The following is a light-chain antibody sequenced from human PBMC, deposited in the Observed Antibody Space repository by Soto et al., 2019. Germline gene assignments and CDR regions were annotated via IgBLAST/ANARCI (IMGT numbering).Light chain of an antibody. V-gene: IGLV1-51*01. CDR1: SSNIGNNY. Sequence: QSVLTQPPSVSAAPGQKCTISCSGSSSNIGNNYVSWYQQIPGTAPKLLIYDNNKRPSGIPDRFSGSKSGTSATLGITGLQTGDEADYDCGTWDSSLSAVVFGGGTKLTVL. CDR2: DNN. J-gene: IGLJ2*01. CDR3: GTWDSSLSAVV.